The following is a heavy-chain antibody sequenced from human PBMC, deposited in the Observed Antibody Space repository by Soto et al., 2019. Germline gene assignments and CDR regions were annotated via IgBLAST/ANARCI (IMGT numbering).Heavy chain of an antibody. CDR2: MYNTGST. CDR1: GGSISSYY. D-gene: IGHD2-21*02. Sequence: SETLSLTCTVSGGSISSYYWSWIRQPPGKGLEWIGYMYNTGSTVYNPSLKSRVTISVDTSKNQFSLKLNAVTAADTAVYYCARDLWCYCGTDCYPLDVWGQGTTVTVSS. CDR3: ARDLWCYCGTDCYPLDV. V-gene: IGHV4-59*01. J-gene: IGHJ6*02.